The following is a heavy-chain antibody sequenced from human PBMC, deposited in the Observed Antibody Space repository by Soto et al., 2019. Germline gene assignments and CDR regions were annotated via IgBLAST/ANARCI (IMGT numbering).Heavy chain of an antibody. CDR1: GFTVSSHY. CDR2: IYSGGST. V-gene: IGHV3-53*01. J-gene: IGHJ4*02. CDR3: VNYWGVDY. Sequence: GGSLRLPCAPSGFTVSSHYMSWVRHARGRGLEWVSVIYSGGSTYDAASVKRRLTISRDNSKNTLYLPMNSLRAEDTALYYCVNYWGVDYCGQGPLVTLSS. D-gene: IGHD7-27*01.